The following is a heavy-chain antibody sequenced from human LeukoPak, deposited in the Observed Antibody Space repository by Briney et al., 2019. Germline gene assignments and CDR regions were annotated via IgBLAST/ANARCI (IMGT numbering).Heavy chain of an antibody. Sequence: CMSFISPLYGSTTYAHNFQGRVTVTSDPSTSTVPMELSGLRSEDTAVYYCATHQEAFDYWGQGTLVTVSS. J-gene: IGHJ4*02. CDR2: ISPLYGST. V-gene: IGHV1-46*01. CDR3: ATHQEAFDY.